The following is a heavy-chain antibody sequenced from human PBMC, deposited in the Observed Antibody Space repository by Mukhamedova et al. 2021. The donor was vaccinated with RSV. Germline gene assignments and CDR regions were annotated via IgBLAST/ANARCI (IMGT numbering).Heavy chain of an antibody. CDR3: ARVAYSRGSGY. D-gene: IGHD6-19*01. V-gene: IGHV3-11*06. J-gene: IGHJ4*02. Sequence: GKGRFTISRDNAKNSLYLQMSSLRAEDTAVYYCARVAYSRGSGYWGQGTLVTVSS.